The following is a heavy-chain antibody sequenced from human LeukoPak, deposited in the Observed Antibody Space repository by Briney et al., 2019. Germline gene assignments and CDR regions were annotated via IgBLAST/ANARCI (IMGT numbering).Heavy chain of an antibody. V-gene: IGHV1-69*05. J-gene: IGHJ5*02. D-gene: IGHD2-15*01. Sequence: ASVKVSCKXSGGTFSSYAISWVRQAPGQGLEWMGGIIPIFGTADYAQKFQGRVTIITDESTSTAYMELSSLRSEDTAVYYCARVIACRYCSGGSFMNWFDPWGQGTLVTVSS. CDR2: IIPIFGTA. CDR3: ARVIACRYCSGGSFMNWFDP. CDR1: GGTFSSYA.